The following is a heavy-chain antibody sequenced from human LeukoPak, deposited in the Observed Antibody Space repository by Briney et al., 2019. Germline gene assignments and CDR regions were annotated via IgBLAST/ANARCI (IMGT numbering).Heavy chain of an antibody. CDR2: IYFSGST. V-gene: IGHV4-59*12. CDR1: GGSISTYY. Sequence: SETLSLTCTVSGGSISTYYWNWIRQPPGKGLEWIGYIYFSGSTNYNPSLNSRVTISVDTSKNQFSLKLTSVTAADTAVYYCARDQYPGHYFDYWGQGALVTVSS. J-gene: IGHJ4*02. CDR3: ARDQYPGHYFDY. D-gene: IGHD1-14*01.